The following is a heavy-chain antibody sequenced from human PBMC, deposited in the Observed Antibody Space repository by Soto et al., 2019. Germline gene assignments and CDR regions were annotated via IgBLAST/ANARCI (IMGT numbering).Heavy chain of an antibody. CDR2: IYPGDSDT. CDR3: ARHSTSAPNDY. V-gene: IGHV5-51*01. Sequence: GESLKISCKGSGYSFTTYWIAWVRQMPGKGLGGLGIIYPGDSDTRYSPSFEGHVTISVDKSISTAFLQWNSLKASDNAIYYCARHSTSAPNDYWGQGTMVTVYS. D-gene: IGHD3-10*01. J-gene: IGHJ4*01. CDR1: GYSFTTYW.